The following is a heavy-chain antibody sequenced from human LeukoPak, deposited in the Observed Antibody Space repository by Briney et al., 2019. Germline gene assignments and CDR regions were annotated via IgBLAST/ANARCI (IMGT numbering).Heavy chain of an antibody. V-gene: IGHV4-30-4*01. Sequence: MASETLSLTCTVSGGSVSSGDYYWSWIRQPPGKGLEWIGYFCHSASTYYNPSLKSRVSISVDTAKNQSSLKLTSVTAADTAVYYCASIVVAAAAIDYWGQGTLVTVSS. CDR3: ASIVVAAAAIDY. CDR2: FCHSAST. D-gene: IGHD2-15*01. J-gene: IGHJ4*02. CDR1: GGSVSSGDYY.